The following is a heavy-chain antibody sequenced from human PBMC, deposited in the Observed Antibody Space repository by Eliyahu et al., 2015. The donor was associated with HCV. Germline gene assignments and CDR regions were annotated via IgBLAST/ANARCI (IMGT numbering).Heavy chain of an antibody. CDR1: GGXMLSNX. D-gene: IGHD1-26*01. CDR3: ARHKRELLQDYYYYGMDV. V-gene: IGHV4-59*08. J-gene: IGHJ6*02. CDR2: XYXDGST. Sequence: QGQLQESGPGLVKPSETVSLTCTXSGGXMLSNXWSWXRQSPGKGLEWIGYXYXDGSTNYNPSLRSRVTMSVDTSQNQFTLKLSSVTASDTAVYYCARHKRELLQDYYYYGMDVWGQGTTVTVSS.